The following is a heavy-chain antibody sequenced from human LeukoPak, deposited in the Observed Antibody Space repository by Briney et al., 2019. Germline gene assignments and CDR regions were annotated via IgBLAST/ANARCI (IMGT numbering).Heavy chain of an antibody. D-gene: IGHD3-10*01. J-gene: IGHJ4*02. CDR2: IKQDGSEK. V-gene: IGHV3-7*01. CDR1: GFTFSSYW. Sequence: GGSLRLSCAASGFTFSSYWMSWVRQAPGKGLEWVANIKQDGSEKYYVDSVKGRFTISRDNAKNSLYLQMNSLRAEDTAVYYCAKDGGGSGSYYNLYYFDYWGQGTLVTVSS. CDR3: AKDGGGSGSYYNLYYFDY.